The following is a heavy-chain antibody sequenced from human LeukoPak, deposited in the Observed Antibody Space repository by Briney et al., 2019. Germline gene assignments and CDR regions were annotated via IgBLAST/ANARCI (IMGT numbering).Heavy chain of an antibody. D-gene: IGHD3-10*01. CDR2: ISGSGGST. V-gene: IGHV3-23*01. CDR3: AKGESHPKYYFDY. Sequence: GGSLRLSCAASGFTFSSYAMSWVRQAPGKGLEWDSAISGSGGSTYYADSVKGRFTISRDNSKNTLYLQMNSLRAEDTAVYYCAKGESHPKYYFDYWGQGTLVTVSS. J-gene: IGHJ4*02. CDR1: GFTFSSYA.